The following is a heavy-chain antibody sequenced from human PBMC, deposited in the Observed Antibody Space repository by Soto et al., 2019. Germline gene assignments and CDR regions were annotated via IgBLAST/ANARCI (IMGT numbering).Heavy chain of an antibody. V-gene: IGHV1-18*04. Sequence: ASVKVSCKASGGGNLRDYRTTWVRRAPGQGLEWMGGISAYNGNTNYAQKLQGRVTMTTDTSMSTAYMELRSLRSDDTAVYYCARGGRNWFDPWGQGTLVTVSS. CDR1: GGGNLRDYR. D-gene: IGHD3-10*01. CDR3: ARGGRNWFDP. CDR2: ISAYNGNT. J-gene: IGHJ5*02.